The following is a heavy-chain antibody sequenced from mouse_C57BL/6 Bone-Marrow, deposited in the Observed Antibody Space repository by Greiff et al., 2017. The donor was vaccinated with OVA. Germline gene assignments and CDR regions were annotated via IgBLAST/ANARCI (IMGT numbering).Heavy chain of an antibody. CDR3: ARECYYDYDGEALFAY. CDR2: INSNNGGT. Sequence: VQLQQSGPELAKPGASVKIPCKASGYTFTDYNMDWVKQSHGKSLEWIGDINSNNGGTIYNQKLKGKATLTVDKSSSAAYMELRSLTSEDTAVYYCARECYYDYDGEALFAYWGQGNLVTVSA. D-gene: IGHD2-4*01. CDR1: GYTFTDYN. J-gene: IGHJ3*01. V-gene: IGHV1-18*01.